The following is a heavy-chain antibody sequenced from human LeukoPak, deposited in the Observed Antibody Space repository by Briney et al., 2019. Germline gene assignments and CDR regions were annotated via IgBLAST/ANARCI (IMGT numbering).Heavy chain of an antibody. V-gene: IGHV4-39*07. CDR1: GGSISSSSYY. CDR3: ARTGRRYYYYMDV. D-gene: IGHD3-10*01. Sequence: SEALSLTCTVSGGSISSSSYYWGWIRQPPGKGLEWIGSIYYSGSTYYNPSLKSRVTISVDTSKNQFSLKLSSVTAADTAVYYCARTGRRYYYYMDVWGKGTTVTISS. J-gene: IGHJ6*03. CDR2: IYYSGST.